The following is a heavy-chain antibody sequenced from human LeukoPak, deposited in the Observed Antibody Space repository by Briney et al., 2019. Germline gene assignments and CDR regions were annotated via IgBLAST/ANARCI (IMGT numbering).Heavy chain of an antibody. D-gene: IGHD5-12*01. Sequence: GGSLRLSCAASGFTFSNYWMYWVRQAPGKGLVWVSRINTDGSSTDYADSVKGRFTIPRDNAKNTLYLQMNSLRAEDTAVYYCARDLDGYRSGNGAWGQGTLVTVSS. J-gene: IGHJ5*02. CDR2: INTDGSST. CDR3: ARDLDGYRSGNGA. CDR1: GFTFSNYW. V-gene: IGHV3-74*01.